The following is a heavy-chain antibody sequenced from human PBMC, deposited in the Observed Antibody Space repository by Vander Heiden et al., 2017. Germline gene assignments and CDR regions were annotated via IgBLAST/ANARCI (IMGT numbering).Heavy chain of an antibody. V-gene: IGHV3-23*01. CDR1: GFTLSSHA. CDR3: AKETFSIAGRGMDV. CDR2: ISGSGGST. Sequence: EVQLLESGGGLVPPGGSLRLSCAASGFTLSSHAMTGVRQAPGEGLEWVSSISGSGGSTYYADSVKGRFTFSRDNSKRTLYLQMNSLRAEDTAIYYGAKETFSIAGRGMDVWGQGTTVTVSS. J-gene: IGHJ6*02. D-gene: IGHD3-10*01.